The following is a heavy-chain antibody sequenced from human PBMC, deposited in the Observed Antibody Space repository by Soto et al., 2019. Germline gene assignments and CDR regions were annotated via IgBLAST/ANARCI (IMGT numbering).Heavy chain of an antibody. Sequence: SETLSLTCSLSGGAFNGDYWSWIRQPPGKGLEWTGFVSYSGSTDYHPSLKSRVTISIDTSKNQFSLKMISVTAADTAVYYCARHGSDSGWFFFDPWGQGALVTVSS. V-gene: IGHV4-59*08. CDR1: GGAFNGDY. CDR2: VSYSGST. D-gene: IGHD6-19*01. CDR3: ARHGSDSGWFFFDP. J-gene: IGHJ5*02.